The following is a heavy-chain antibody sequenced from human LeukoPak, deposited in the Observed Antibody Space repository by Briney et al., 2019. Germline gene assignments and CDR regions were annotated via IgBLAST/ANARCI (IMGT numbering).Heavy chain of an antibody. CDR3: ARDRGTAMALDY. V-gene: IGHV3-21*01. D-gene: IGHD5-18*01. CDR1: GFTFSSYE. J-gene: IGHJ4*02. CDR2: ISSSSSYI. Sequence: GGSLRLSCAASGFTFSSYEMNWVRQAPGKGLEWVSSISSSSSYIYYADSVKGRFTISRDNAKNSLYLQMNSLRAEDTAVYYCARDRGTAMALDYWGQGTLVTVSS.